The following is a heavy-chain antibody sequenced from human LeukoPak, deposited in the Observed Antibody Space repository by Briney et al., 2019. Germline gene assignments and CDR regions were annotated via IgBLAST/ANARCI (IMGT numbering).Heavy chain of an antibody. J-gene: IGHJ3*02. Sequence: GGSLRLSCAASGFTVSSNYMSWVRQAPGKGLEWVSVIYSGGSTYYADSVKGRFTISRHNSKNTLYLQMNSPRAEDTAVYYCARSREGKGYCSGGSCDDAFDIWGQGTMVTVSS. V-gene: IGHV3-53*04. CDR3: ARSREGKGYCSGGSCDDAFDI. D-gene: IGHD2-15*01. CDR2: IYSGGST. CDR1: GFTVSSNY.